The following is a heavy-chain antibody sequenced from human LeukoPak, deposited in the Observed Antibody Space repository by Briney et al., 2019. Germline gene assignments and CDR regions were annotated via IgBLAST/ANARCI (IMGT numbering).Heavy chain of an antibody. J-gene: IGHJ1*01. CDR3: ARGKSDSSSWYSGDPYFQH. CDR1: GYTFTSYG. D-gene: IGHD6-13*01. Sequence: ASVKVSCKASGYTFTSYGISWVRQAPGQGLEWMGWISAYNGNTNYAQKLQGRVTMTTDTSTSTAYMELRSLRSDDTAVYYCARGKSDSSSWYSGDPYFQHWGQGTLVTVSS. V-gene: IGHV1-18*01. CDR2: ISAYNGNT.